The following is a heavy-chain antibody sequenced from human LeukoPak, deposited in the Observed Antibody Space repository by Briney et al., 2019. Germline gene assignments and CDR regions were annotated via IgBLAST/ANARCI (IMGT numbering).Heavy chain of an antibody. Sequence: ESSETLSLTCAVYGGSFSGYYWSWIRQPPGKGLEWIGYIYYSGSTYYNPSLKSRVTISVDTSKNQFSLELSSVTAADTAVYYCARAGGVVAHPHFDYWGQGTLVTVSS. CDR1: GGSFSGYY. CDR2: IYYSGST. CDR3: ARAGGVVAHPHFDY. J-gene: IGHJ4*02. V-gene: IGHV4-34*09. D-gene: IGHD3-16*01.